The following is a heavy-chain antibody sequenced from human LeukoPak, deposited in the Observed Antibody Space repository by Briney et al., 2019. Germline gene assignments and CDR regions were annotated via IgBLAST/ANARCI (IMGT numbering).Heavy chain of an antibody. V-gene: IGHV3-30*02. D-gene: IGHD6-19*01. Sequence: GGSLRLSCAASVVTFISYGMHWVRQAPGKGLGGVAFIRYEGSNKYYADSVKGRFTISRDTSKTKLSLQMTRLRAEAPAVYYCAPHQTPLPGIAVDGLFDSWGQGTLVTVSP. CDR1: VVTFISYG. J-gene: IGHJ4*02. CDR3: APHQTPLPGIAVDGLFDS. CDR2: IRYEGSNK.